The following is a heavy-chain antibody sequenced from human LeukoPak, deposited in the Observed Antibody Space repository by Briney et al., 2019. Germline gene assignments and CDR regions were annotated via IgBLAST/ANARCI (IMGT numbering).Heavy chain of an antibody. CDR3: ARANYYYDSSGYYYQFNYFDY. CDR2: IYSGGST. V-gene: IGHV3-53*01. J-gene: IGHJ4*02. CDR1: GFTFSSYS. D-gene: IGHD3-22*01. Sequence: QTGGSLRLSCAASGFTFSSYSMSWVRQAPGKGLEWVSIIYSGGSTYYADSVKGRFTISRANSKNTLYLQMNSLRAEDTAVYYCARANYYYDSSGYYYQFNYFDYWGQGTLVTVSS.